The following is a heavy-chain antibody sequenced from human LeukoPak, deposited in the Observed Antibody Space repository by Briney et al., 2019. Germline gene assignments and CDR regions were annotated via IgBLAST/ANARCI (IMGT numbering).Heavy chain of an antibody. D-gene: IGHD2-15*01. CDR3: ARVKGGPFDY. V-gene: IGHV3-21*01. Sequence: PGGSLRLSCAASGLTFSRYSMNWVRQAPGKGLEWVSSISSSSSYIYYADSVKGRFTISRDNAKKSLYLQMNSLRAEDPAMYYCARVKGGPFDYSGQGTLVTVSS. CDR2: ISSSSSYI. J-gene: IGHJ4*02. CDR1: GLTFSRYS.